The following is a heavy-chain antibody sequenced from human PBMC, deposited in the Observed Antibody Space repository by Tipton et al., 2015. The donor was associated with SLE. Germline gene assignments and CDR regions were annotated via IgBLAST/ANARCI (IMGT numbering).Heavy chain of an antibody. J-gene: IGHJ4*02. D-gene: IGHD6-6*01. V-gene: IGHV4-34*01. Sequence: TLSLTCAVYGGSFSGYYWSWIRQPPGKGLEWIGEINHSGSTNYNLSLKSRVTISVDTSKNQFSLKLSSVTAADTAVYYCARVEYSSSLGYFDYWGQGTLVTVSS. CDR3: ARVEYSSSLGYFDY. CDR2: INHSGST. CDR1: GGSFSGYY.